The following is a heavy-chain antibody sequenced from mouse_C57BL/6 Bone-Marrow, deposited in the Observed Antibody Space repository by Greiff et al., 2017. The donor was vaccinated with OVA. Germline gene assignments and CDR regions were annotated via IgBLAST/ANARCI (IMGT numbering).Heavy chain of an antibody. CDR2: IRSKSSNYAT. CDR3: VRDYGSSYPLRYFDV. CDR1: GFTFNTYA. Sequence: EVQRVESGGGLVQPKGSLKLSCAASGFTFNTYAMHWVRQAPGKGLEWVARIRSKSSNYATYYADSVKDRFTISRDDSQSMLYLQMNNLKTEDTAMYYCVRDYGSSYPLRYFDVWGTGTTVTVSS. V-gene: IGHV10-3*01. D-gene: IGHD1-1*01. J-gene: IGHJ1*03.